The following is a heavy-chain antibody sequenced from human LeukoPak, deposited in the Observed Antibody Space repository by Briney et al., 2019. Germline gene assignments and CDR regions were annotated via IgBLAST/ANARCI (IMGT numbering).Heavy chain of an antibody. Sequence: GGSLRLSCAASGFTFSSYSMNWVRQAPGKGLEWVSYISSSGSTIYYADSVKGRFTISRDYAKNTLYLQMNSLRAEDTAVYSCARASGSYSPFDYWGQGTLVTVSS. CDR2: ISSSGSTI. D-gene: IGHD1-26*01. J-gene: IGHJ4*02. CDR1: GFTFSSYS. V-gene: IGHV3-48*04. CDR3: ARASGSYSPFDY.